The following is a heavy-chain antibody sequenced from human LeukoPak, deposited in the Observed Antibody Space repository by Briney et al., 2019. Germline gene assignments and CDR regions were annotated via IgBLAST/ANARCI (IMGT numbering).Heavy chain of an antibody. V-gene: IGHV4-39*07. D-gene: IGHD4-11*01. J-gene: IGHJ4*02. CDR2: INHSGST. Sequence: SETLSLTCTVSGGSISSGDYYWSWIRQPPGKGLEWIGEINHSGSTNYNPSLKSRVTISVDTSKNQFSLKLSSVTAADTAVYYCVTTVTTEFDYWGQGTLVTVSS. CDR3: VTTVTTEFDY. CDR1: GGSISSGDYY.